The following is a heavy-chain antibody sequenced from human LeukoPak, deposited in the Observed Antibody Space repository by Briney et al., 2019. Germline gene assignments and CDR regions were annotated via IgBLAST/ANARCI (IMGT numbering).Heavy chain of an antibody. CDR3: ARDGDPYSGNLFGY. J-gene: IGHJ4*02. CDR2: IWYDGSNE. CDR1: GFTFSSYG. Sequence: GGSLRLSCAASGFTFSSYGLHWVRQAPGKGLEWVAVIWYDGSNEYYPDSVKGRFTISRDNSKNTLYLQMNSLRAEDTAVYYCARDGDPYSGNLFGYWGQGTLVTVSS. V-gene: IGHV3-33*01. D-gene: IGHD1-26*01.